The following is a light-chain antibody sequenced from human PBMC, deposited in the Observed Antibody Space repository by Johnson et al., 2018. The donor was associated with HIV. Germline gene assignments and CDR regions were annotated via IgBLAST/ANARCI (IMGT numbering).Light chain of an antibody. V-gene: IGLV1-51*02. Sequence: HSVLTQPPSVSAAPGQKVTISCSGSSSNIGNNYVSWYQQLPRGAPKLLIYENNKRPSGIPDRFSGSKSGTSATLGITGLQTGDEADYYCGTWDSSLSAGVFGNGTKVTVL. J-gene: IGLJ1*01. CDR3: GTWDSSLSAGV. CDR1: SSNIGNNY. CDR2: ENN.